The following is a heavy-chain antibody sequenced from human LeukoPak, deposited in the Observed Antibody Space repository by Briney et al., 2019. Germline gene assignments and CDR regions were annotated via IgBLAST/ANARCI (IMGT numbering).Heavy chain of an antibody. CDR1: GFTFSSYW. D-gene: IGHD4-23*01. CDR3: ARGRPHGNDY. J-gene: IGHJ4*02. Sequence: GGSLRLSCAASGFTFSSYWMNWVRQAPGKGLVWVSRIASDESSTTYADSVKGRFSISRDNAKNTLYLQMNSLRVEDTAVYYCARGRPHGNDYWGQGTLVTVSS. V-gene: IGHV3-74*01. CDR2: IASDESST.